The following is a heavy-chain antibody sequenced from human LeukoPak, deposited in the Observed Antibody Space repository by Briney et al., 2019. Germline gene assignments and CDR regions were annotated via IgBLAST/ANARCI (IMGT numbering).Heavy chain of an antibody. CDR1: GFSITTYA. V-gene: IGHV3-30-3*01. CDR3: ARDRDDAFDI. CDR2: ISYDGTNK. J-gene: IGHJ3*02. Sequence: GGSLRLSCAASGFSITTYAMYWVRQSPDKGLDWVASISYDGTNKYYAESVKGRFTISRDNSKNTLYLQLNFLGVEDMAVYYCARDRDDAFDIWGQGTMVIVSS.